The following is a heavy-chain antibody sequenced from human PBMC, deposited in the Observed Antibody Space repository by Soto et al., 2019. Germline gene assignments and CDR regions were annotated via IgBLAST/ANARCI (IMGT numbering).Heavy chain of an antibody. CDR2: ISDDGNNQ. V-gene: IGHV3-30*18. Sequence: QVHLVESGGGVVQPGGSLRISCEVSGFTFSDYGMHWVRQAPGKGLEWVAVISDDGNNQYYPDSLRGRFTISRDNSRNTLFLQMNSLRVEDTADYYCVKPSGWYPDYWGQGTQVTVSS. CDR3: VKPSGWYPDY. CDR1: GFTFSDYG. D-gene: IGHD6-19*01. J-gene: IGHJ4*02.